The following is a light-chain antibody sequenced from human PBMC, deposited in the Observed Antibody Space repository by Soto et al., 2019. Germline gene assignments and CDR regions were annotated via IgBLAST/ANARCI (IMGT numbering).Light chain of an antibody. CDR2: EVH. J-gene: IGLJ1*01. V-gene: IGLV2-23*02. CDR3: CSYAGSSTCV. CDR1: SRDIGNYNL. Sequence: QSALTQPDSVSGSLGQSITISCTGTSRDIGNYNLVSCYQQHPGKAPKLMIYEVHKRPSGVSRRFFGYNAGKAASLTISGLPDDEEDDYHGCSYAGSSTCVFGAGTKLTVL.